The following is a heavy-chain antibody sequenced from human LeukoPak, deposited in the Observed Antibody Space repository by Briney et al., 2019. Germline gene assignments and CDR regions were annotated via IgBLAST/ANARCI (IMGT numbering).Heavy chain of an antibody. D-gene: IGHD3-10*02. CDR1: GFTSSSYS. Sequence: PGGSLRLSCAASGFTSSSYSMNWVRQAPGKGLEWVSSISSSSSSSYIYYADSVKGRFTISRDNAKNSLYLQMNSLRAEDTAVYYCAELGITMIGGVWGKGTTVTISS. V-gene: IGHV3-21*01. CDR3: AELGITMIGGV. J-gene: IGHJ6*04. CDR2: ISSSSSSSYI.